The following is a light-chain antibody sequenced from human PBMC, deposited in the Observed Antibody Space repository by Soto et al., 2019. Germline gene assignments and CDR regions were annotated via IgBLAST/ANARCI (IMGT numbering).Light chain of an antibody. V-gene: IGKV3D-15*01. Sequence: EIVMTLSPDTLSVSPGERAALSCRTSQSVSSDLAWYQQKPGQAPRLLIYGASTRATGIPARFSGSGSGTEFTLTISSLQSEDFAVYYCHHYSSWPPYTFGQGTKLEIK. CDR1: QSVSSD. CDR3: HHYSSWPPYT. CDR2: GAS. J-gene: IGKJ2*01.